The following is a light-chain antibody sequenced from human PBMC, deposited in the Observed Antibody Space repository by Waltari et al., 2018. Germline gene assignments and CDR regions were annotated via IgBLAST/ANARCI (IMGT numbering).Light chain of an antibody. J-gene: IGLJ2*01. CDR1: SLRSYY. CDR2: GKN. CDR3: NSRDSSGNHVV. Sequence: SSELTQDPAVSVALGQTVRITCQGDSLRSYYASWYQQKPGQAAVIVIYGKNNRPSGIPDRFSVYSSGNTASLTITGAQAEDEADYYCNSRDSSGNHVVFGGGTKLTVL. V-gene: IGLV3-19*01.